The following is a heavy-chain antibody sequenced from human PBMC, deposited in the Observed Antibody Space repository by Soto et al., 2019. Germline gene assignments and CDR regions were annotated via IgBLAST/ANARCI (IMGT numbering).Heavy chain of an antibody. V-gene: IGHV1-69*13. CDR1: GGTFSTYA. Sequence: GASVKVSCKASGGTFSTYAISWVRQAPGQGLEWMGGIIPIFATANYAQKFQGRVTITADESTSTAYMELSSLRSEDTAVYYCARQFDSDTSGYYYAYWGQGTLVTVSS. CDR2: IIPIFATA. D-gene: IGHD3-22*01. CDR3: ARQFDSDTSGYYYAY. J-gene: IGHJ4*02.